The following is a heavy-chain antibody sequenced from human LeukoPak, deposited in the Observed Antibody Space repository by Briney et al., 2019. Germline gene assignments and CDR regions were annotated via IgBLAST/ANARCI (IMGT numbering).Heavy chain of an antibody. CDR3: ARLGYYDILTGCFSNWFDP. Sequence: GESLKISCKGSGYSFTSYWIGWVRQMPGKGLEWMGIIYPGDSDTRYSPSFQGRVTISADKPISTAYLQWSSLKASDTAMYYCARLGYYDILTGCFSNWFDPWGQGTLVTISS. CDR2: IYPGDSDT. J-gene: IGHJ5*02. V-gene: IGHV5-51*04. D-gene: IGHD3-9*01. CDR1: GYSFTSYW.